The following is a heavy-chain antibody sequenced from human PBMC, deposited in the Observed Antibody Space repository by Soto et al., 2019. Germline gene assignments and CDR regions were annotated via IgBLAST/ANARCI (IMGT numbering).Heavy chain of an antibody. D-gene: IGHD6-13*01. CDR3: ARGYSQSGYRSSWVFDY. CDR1: GGSITSGGYY. Sequence: QVQLQESGPGLVKPSQTLSLICTVSGGSITSGGYYLNWIRQHPGKVLEWLGYIFYSGSTYYNPLRPTRFTISAYASETQVSLNLCSVPTAATGVYFSARGYSQSGYRSSWVFDYWGQGTLVNVAS. J-gene: IGHJ4*02. CDR2: IFYSGST. V-gene: IGHV4-31*03.